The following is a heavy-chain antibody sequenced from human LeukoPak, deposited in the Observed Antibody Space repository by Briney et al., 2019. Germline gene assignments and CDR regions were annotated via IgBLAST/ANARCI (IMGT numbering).Heavy chain of an antibody. CDR1: GGSISSGGYF. CDR2: IYTSGST. J-gene: IGHJ4*02. CDR3: ARVRKRVRFLEWPTLAPSSFDY. Sequence: PSETLSLTCTVSGGSISSGGYFWSWIRQPAGKGLEWIGRIYTSGSTNYNPSLNSRVTISVDTSTNQFSLKLSSVTAADTAVYYCARVRKRVRFLEWPTLAPSSFDYWGQGTLVTVSS. V-gene: IGHV4-61*02. D-gene: IGHD3-3*01.